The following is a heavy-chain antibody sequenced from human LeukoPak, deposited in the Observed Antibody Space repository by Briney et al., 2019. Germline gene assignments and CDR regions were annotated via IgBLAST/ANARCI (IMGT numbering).Heavy chain of an antibody. V-gene: IGHV1-69*13. J-gene: IGHJ5*02. CDR3: ARSYGHDQYNWFDP. D-gene: IGHD3-10*01. CDR1: GGTFSSYA. Sequence: SVKVSCKASGGTFSSYAISWVRQAPGQGLEWMGGIIPIFGTANYAQKFQGRVTITADESTSTAYMELSSLRSEDTAVYYCARSYGHDQYNWFDPWGQGTLVTVSS. CDR2: IIPIFGTA.